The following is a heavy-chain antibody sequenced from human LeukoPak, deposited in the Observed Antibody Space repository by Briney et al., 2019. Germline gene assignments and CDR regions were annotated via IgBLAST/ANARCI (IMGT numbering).Heavy chain of an antibody. J-gene: IGHJ5*02. D-gene: IGHD5-18*01. Sequence: SETLSLTCAVSGGSISSANWWSWVRQPPGKGLEWIGEIHHSGTTTYNPSLKSRLTISVDKSKNQFFLTLNSVTAADTAVYYCAREFVVDTAMVTANWFDPWGQGTLVTVSS. CDR3: AREFVVDTAMVTANWFDP. V-gene: IGHV4-4*02. CDR2: IHHSGTT. CDR1: GGSISSANW.